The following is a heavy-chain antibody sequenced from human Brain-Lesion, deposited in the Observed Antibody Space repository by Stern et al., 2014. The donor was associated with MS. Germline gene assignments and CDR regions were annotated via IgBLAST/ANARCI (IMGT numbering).Heavy chain of an antibody. CDR2: IRWNRGTL. J-gene: IGHJ4*02. CDR3: ARDITGSSAYFAY. CDR1: GFTFDDYA. Sequence: QLVESGGDLVQPGRSLRLSCAAFGFTFDDYAMHWVRQAPGKGLEWVAGIRWNRGTLGYADSVKGRFTTSRDNAYSSLYVQMNSLRPEDTALYYCARDITGSSAYFAYWGQGTLVTVSS. V-gene: IGHV3-9*01. D-gene: IGHD1-14*01.